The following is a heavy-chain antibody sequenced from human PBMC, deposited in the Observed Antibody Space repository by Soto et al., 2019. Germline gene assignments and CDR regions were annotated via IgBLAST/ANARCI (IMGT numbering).Heavy chain of an antibody. Sequence: QVQLVESGGGVVQPGRSLRLSCAASGFTFSNFGMHWVRQAPVKGLEWVAVISYDGNTKYYADSVKGRFTISRDNSKNSLYLQMDSRRVEDPAVYYCTSQVATGDWGQGTLVTVSS. CDR3: TSQVATGD. V-gene: IGHV3-30*03. CDR1: GFTFSNFG. D-gene: IGHD5-12*01. J-gene: IGHJ4*02. CDR2: ISYDGNTK.